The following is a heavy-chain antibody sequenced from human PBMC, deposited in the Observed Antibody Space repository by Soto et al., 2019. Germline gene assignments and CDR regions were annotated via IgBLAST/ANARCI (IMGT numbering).Heavy chain of an antibody. D-gene: IGHD2-2*01. Sequence: LGESLKISCTGFGYTFTTFWISWVRQMPGKGLEWMGRIDPRDSYVNYSPSFQGHVTISLDKSISTAYLQWGSLKASDTAMYYCARLFCSTTTCDSWFDTWGQGTLVTVSS. CDR2: IDPRDSYV. CDR1: GYTFTTFW. CDR3: ARLFCSTTTCDSWFDT. J-gene: IGHJ5*02. V-gene: IGHV5-10-1*01.